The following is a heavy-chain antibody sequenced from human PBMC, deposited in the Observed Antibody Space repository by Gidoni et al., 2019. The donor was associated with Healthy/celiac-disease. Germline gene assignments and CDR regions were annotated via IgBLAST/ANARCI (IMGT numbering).Heavy chain of an antibody. CDR1: GGSISSSSYY. CDR2: IYYSGST. Sequence: QLQLQESGPGLVKTSETLSLTCTVSGGSISSSSYYWGWIRQPPGKGLEWIGSIYYSGSTYYNPSLKSRVTISVDTSKNQFSLKLSSVTAADTAVYYCARHAHYDFWSGYQVDYWGQGTLVTVSS. CDR3: ARHAHYDFWSGYQVDY. V-gene: IGHV4-39*01. D-gene: IGHD3-3*01. J-gene: IGHJ4*02.